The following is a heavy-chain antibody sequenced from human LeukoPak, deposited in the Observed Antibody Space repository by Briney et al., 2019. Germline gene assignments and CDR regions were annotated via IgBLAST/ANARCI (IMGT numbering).Heavy chain of an antibody. V-gene: IGHV3-7*01. Sequence: GGSLRLSCAASGFTFTSYWMTWVRQAPGKGLEWVAIIGPDGSETKYVDSVKGRFTISRDNAENSLYLQMRSLRTEDAAVYYCARDRGFGGDDYWGQGTLVTVSS. CDR2: IGPDGSET. CDR1: GFTFTSYW. J-gene: IGHJ4*01. CDR3: ARDRGFGGDDY. D-gene: IGHD3-10*01.